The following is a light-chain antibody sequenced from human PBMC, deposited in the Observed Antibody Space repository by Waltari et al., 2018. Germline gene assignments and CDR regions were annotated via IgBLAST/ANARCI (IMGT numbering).Light chain of an antibody. Sequence: QSVLTQPPSVSAAPGQKVTVSSPGSSSNIENNSLSWYQQHPGTAPKLLIYDDYERPSGIPDRFSGSKSGTSATLGITGLQTGDEADYYCGTWDSSLKAVVFGGGTKLTVL. J-gene: IGLJ3*02. CDR1: SSNIENNS. V-gene: IGLV1-51*01. CDR3: GTWDSSLKAVV. CDR2: DDY.